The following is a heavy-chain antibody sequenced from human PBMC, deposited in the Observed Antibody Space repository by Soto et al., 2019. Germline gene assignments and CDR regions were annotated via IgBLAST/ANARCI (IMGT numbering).Heavy chain of an antibody. J-gene: IGHJ5*02. CDR3: ASFVKSVRSGSYLFDP. CDR2: IYHSGST. Sequence: QVQLQESGPGLVKPSGTLSLTCAVSGGSISSSNWWSWVRQPPGKGLEWIGEIYHSGSTNYNPSLKGRVTISVDKSKDQFSLQLSSVTAADTAVYYCASFVKSVRSGSYLFDPWGQGTLVTVSS. D-gene: IGHD3-10*01. CDR1: GGSISSSNW. V-gene: IGHV4-4*02.